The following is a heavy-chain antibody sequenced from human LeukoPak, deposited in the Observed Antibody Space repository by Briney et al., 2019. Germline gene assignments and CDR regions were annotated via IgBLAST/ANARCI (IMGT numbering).Heavy chain of an antibody. CDR3: ARHVNSYYDSSGFDY. Sequence: PSETLSLTCTVSGGSISSYYWSWIRQPPGKGLEWIGYIHYSGSTNYNPSLKSRVTISVDTSKNQFSLKLSSVTAADTAVYYCARHVNSYYDSSGFDYWGQGTLVTVSS. CDR1: GGSISSYY. D-gene: IGHD3-22*01. V-gene: IGHV4-59*08. CDR2: IHYSGST. J-gene: IGHJ4*02.